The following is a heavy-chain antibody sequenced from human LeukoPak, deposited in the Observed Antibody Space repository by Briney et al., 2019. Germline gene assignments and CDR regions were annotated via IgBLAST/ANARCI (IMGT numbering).Heavy chain of an antibody. CDR1: GFTFSSYW. J-gene: IGHJ6*03. CDR2: ISSSSSYI. CDR3: ARESGDGYIYYYYYYMDV. D-gene: IGHD5-24*01. Sequence: GGSLRLSCAASGFTFSSYWMHWVRQAPGKGLEWVSSISSSSSYIYYADSVKGRFTISRDNAKNSLYLQMNSLRAEDTAVYYCARESGDGYIYYYYYYMDVWGKGTTVTVSS. V-gene: IGHV3-21*01.